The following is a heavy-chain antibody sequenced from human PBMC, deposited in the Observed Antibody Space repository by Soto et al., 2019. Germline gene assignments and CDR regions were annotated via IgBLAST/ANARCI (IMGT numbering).Heavy chain of an antibody. Sequence: QVQLQQWGAGLLKPSETLSLTCAVYGGFVSSGSYYWSWIRQPPGKGLEWIGEMSHSGGTHFNPSLMSRVTISVATSKNQFSLKMPSVTAADTALYYCARVERGTATTVVDAFDIWGPGTMVTVSS. CDR2: MSHSGGT. J-gene: IGHJ3*02. CDR3: ARVERGTATTVVDAFDI. D-gene: IGHD1-1*01. V-gene: IGHV4-34*01. CDR1: GGFVSSGSYY.